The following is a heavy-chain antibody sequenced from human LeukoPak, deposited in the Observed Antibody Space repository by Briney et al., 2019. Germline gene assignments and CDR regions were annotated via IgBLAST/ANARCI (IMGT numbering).Heavy chain of an antibody. V-gene: IGHV4-59*01. CDR2: IYYSGST. D-gene: IGHD3-22*01. Sequence: PSETLSLTCTVSGGSISSYYWSWIRQPPGKGLEWIGYIYYSGSTNYNPSLKSRVTISVDTSKNPFSLKLSSVTAADTAVYYCARENVVYYYDSSGYYYMYFDYWGQGTLVTVSS. CDR1: GGSISSYY. J-gene: IGHJ4*02. CDR3: ARENVVYYYDSSGYYYMYFDY.